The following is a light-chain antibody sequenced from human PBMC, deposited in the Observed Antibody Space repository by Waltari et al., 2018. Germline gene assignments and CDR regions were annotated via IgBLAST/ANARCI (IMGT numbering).Light chain of an antibody. Sequence: EIVLTQSPGTLSLSPGARATLSCRASQRVSSGYLAWYQQKPGQAPRLLIYGASRRATGIPDRFSGSGSGTDFTLTISRLEPEDFAVYYCQQYGSSPNTFGQGTKLEIK. CDR1: QRVSSGY. CDR3: QQYGSSPNT. CDR2: GAS. V-gene: IGKV3-20*01. J-gene: IGKJ2*01.